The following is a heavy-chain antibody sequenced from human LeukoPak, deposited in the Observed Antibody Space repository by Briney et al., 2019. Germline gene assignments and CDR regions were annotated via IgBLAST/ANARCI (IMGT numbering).Heavy chain of an antibody. CDR2: IYHSGST. J-gene: IGHJ3*02. CDR1: GGSISSGGFY. CDR3: ARERIGGNAFDI. V-gene: IGHV4-30-2*01. Sequence: SETLSLTCTVSGGSISSGGFYWSWLRQPPGKGLEWIGYIYHSGSTYYNPSLKSRVTISVDRSKNQFSLKLSSVTAADTAVYYCARERIGGNAFDIWGQGTMVTVS. D-gene: IGHD3-16*01.